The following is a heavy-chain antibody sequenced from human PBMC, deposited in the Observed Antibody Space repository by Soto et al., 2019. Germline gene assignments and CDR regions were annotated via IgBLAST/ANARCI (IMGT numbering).Heavy chain of an antibody. J-gene: IGHJ6*02. D-gene: IGHD2-2*01. CDR1: GFTFGDHA. V-gene: IGHV3-49*03. CDR2: IRSKAYGGTT. Sequence: GGSLKLSCIGSGFTFGDHAMSWFRQAPGKGLEWVGFIRSKAYGGTTEYAASVNGRFTISRDDSNSIAYLQMNSLKTEDTAVYYCQYQLLTYYYGMDVWGQGTTVTVSS. CDR3: QYQLLTYYYGMDV.